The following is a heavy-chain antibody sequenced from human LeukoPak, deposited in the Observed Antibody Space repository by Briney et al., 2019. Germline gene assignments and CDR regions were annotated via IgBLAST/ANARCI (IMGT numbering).Heavy chain of an antibody. CDR3: ARLGGILTGYPY. D-gene: IGHD3-9*01. V-gene: IGHV3-21*01. CDR2: SSSSSSYI. CDR1: GFTFSNFW. J-gene: IGHJ4*02. Sequence: PGGSLRLSCAASGFTFSNFWMNWVRQAPGKGLEWVSSSSSSSSYIYYADSVKGRFTISRDNAKNSLYLQMNSLRAEDTAVYYCARLGGILTGYPYWGQGTLVTVSS.